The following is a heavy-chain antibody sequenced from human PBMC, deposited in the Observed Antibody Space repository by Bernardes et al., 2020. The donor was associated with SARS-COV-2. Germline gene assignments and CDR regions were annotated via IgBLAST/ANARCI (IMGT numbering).Heavy chain of an antibody. V-gene: IGHV1-18*01. CDR1: GYTFTSYA. Sequence: ASVKVSCRASGYTFTSYAITWVRQAPGQGLEWMGWISGGNGNTNYAQNLQGRVTMTIDTSTSTAYMELRSLRSDDTAVYYCARKGDYIWGSYRYGTFDIWGQGTMITVSS. J-gene: IGHJ3*02. D-gene: IGHD3-16*02. CDR3: ARKGDYIWGSYRYGTFDI. CDR2: ISGGNGNT.